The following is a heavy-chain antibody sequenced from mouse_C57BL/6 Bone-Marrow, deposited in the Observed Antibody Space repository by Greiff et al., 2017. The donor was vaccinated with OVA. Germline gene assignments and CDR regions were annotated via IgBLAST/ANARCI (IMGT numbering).Heavy chain of an antibody. CDR1: GFSFNTYA. Sequence: EVKLMESGGGLVQPKGSLKLSCAASGFSFNTYAMNWVRQAPGKGLEWVARIRSKSNNYATYYADSVKDRFTISSDDSESMLDLQMNNVKTEDTAMYYCVRPSTVGAMDYWGQGTSVTVSS. V-gene: IGHV10-1*01. CDR3: VRPSTVGAMDY. J-gene: IGHJ4*01. CDR2: IRSKSNNYAT. D-gene: IGHD1-1*01.